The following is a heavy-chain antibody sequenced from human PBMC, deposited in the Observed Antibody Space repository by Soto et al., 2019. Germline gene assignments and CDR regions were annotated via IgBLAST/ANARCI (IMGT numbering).Heavy chain of an antibody. CDR1: GFTFSSYG. D-gene: IGHD3-22*01. J-gene: IGHJ3*02. CDR2: ISYDGSNK. Sequence: QVQLVGSGGGVVQPGRSLRLSCAASGFTFSSYGMHWVRQAPGKGLEWVAVISYDGSNKYYADSVKGRFTISRDNSKNTLYLQMNSLRAEDTAVYYCAKVRDYYDSSGYGPVDAFDIWGQGTMVTVSS. V-gene: IGHV3-30*18. CDR3: AKVRDYYDSSGYGPVDAFDI.